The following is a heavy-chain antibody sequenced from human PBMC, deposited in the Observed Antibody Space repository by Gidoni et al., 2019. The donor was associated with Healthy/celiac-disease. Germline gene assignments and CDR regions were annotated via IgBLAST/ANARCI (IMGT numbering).Heavy chain of an antibody. V-gene: IGHV3-21*01. CDR2: MSSSSSYI. CDR3: ARDGFPETGTWTNWFDP. CDR1: GFTFSSYS. J-gene: IGHJ5*02. Sequence: EVQLVESGGGLVKPGGSLRLSCAPSGFTFSSYSMNWVRQAPGKGLEWVSSMSSSSSYIYYADSVKGRFTISRDNAKNSLYLQMNSLRAEDTAVYYCARDGFPETGTWTNWFDPWGQGTLVTVSS. D-gene: IGHD1-1*01.